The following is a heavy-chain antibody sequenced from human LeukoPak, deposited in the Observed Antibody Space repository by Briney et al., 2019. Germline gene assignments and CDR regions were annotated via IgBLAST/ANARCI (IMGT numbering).Heavy chain of an antibody. D-gene: IGHD2-2*01. CDR1: GFTFSSYA. Sequence: GGSLRLSCAASGFTFSSYAMSWVRQAPGKGLEWVSAISGSGGSTYYADSVKGRFTISRDNSKNTLYLQMNSLRAEDTAVYYCAKDGPKEEVVPPRWFDPWGQGTLVNVSS. V-gene: IGHV3-23*01. CDR3: AKDGPKEEVVPPRWFDP. J-gene: IGHJ5*02. CDR2: ISGSGGST.